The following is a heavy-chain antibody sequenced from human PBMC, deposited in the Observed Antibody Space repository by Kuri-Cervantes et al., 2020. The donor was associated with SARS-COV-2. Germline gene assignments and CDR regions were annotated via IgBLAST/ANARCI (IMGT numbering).Heavy chain of an antibody. CDR2: ISGSGGST. CDR1: GFTFSSYA. D-gene: IGHD1-26*01. V-gene: IGHV3-23*01. Sequence: GGSLRLPCAASGFTFSSYAMSWFRQAPGKGLEWVSAISGSGGSTYYADSVKGRFTISRDNSKNTLYLQMNSLRAEDTAVYYCAKCGELLTSSYYYYGMDVWGQGTTVTVSS. J-gene: IGHJ6*02. CDR3: AKCGELLTSSYYYYGMDV.